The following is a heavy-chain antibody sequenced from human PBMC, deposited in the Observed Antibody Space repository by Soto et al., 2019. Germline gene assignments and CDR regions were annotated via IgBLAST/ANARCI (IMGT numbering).Heavy chain of an antibody. CDR2: VYYTGST. CDR3: ARSVAVPGAHIDY. D-gene: IGHD6-19*01. J-gene: IGHJ4*02. V-gene: IGHV4-59*01. Sequence: SETLSPTCSVSGGSISGSYWSWIRQSPGKGLEWLGYVYYTGSTNYSPSLRSRVSISVDTSKNEFSLGLSSVTAADTAVYFCARSVAVPGAHIDYWGQGTQVTVSS. CDR1: GGSISGSY.